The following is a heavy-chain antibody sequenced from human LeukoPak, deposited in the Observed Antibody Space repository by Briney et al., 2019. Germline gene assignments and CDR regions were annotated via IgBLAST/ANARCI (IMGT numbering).Heavy chain of an antibody. CDR1: RFTFRSFG. V-gene: IGHV3-33*01. J-gene: IGHJ6*02. Sequence: GRSLRLSCTASRFTFRSFGMHWVRQAPGKGLEWVAVIWYDGSEKYYADSVKGRFTISRDNSKNTLYLQMNSLRAEDTAIYYCARVRRDTSGWYDDVWGQGTTVIVSS. CDR3: ARVRRDTSGWYDDV. D-gene: IGHD6-19*01. CDR2: IWYDGSEK.